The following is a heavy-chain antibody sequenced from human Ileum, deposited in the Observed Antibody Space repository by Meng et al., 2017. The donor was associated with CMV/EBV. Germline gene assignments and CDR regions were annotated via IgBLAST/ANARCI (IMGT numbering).Heavy chain of an antibody. D-gene: IGHD3-16*01. CDR3: ARDLIRDDTGSWFDP. J-gene: IGHJ5*02. V-gene: IGHV4-4*07. CDR1: GDSISRYF. Sequence: PSATPSLPCPVSGDSISRYFWSWIRQPAGKGLEWIGRINTSGKTTYSPSLKSRVTMSLDTSKNQFSLRLTSVSAADTALYYCARDLIRDDTGSWFDPWGQGTLVTVSS. CDR2: INTSGKT.